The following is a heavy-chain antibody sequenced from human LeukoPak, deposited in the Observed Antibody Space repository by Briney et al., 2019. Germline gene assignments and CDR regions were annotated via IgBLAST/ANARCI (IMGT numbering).Heavy chain of an antibody. CDR1: GGTFSSYA. CDR3: ARGSVVIGFDP. D-gene: IGHD3-22*01. Sequence: ASVKVSCKASGGTFSSYAISWVRQAPGQGREWMGGIIPIFGTANYAQKFQGRVTITADESTRTAYMELSSLRSEDTAVYYCARGSVVIGFDPWGQGTLVTVSS. J-gene: IGHJ5*02. CDR2: IIPIFGTA. V-gene: IGHV1-69*13.